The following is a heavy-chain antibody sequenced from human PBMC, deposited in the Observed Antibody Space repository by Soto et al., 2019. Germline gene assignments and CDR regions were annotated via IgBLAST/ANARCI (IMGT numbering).Heavy chain of an antibody. CDR2: ISYDGSNK. V-gene: IGHV3-30*18. CDR3: AKDYGGNFGAIDY. CDR1: GFTFSSYG. D-gene: IGHD4-17*01. Sequence: GGSLRLSCAASGFTFSSYGMHWVRQAPGKGLEWVAVISYDGSNKYYADSVKGRFTISRDNSKNTLYLQMNSLRAEDTAVYYCAKDYGGNFGAIDYWGQGTLVTVSS. J-gene: IGHJ4*02.